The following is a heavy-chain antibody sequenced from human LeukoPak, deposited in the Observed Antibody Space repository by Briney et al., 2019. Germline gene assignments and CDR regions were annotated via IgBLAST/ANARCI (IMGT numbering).Heavy chain of an antibody. J-gene: IGHJ4*02. Sequence: GGSLRLSCAASGXTFSSYGMHWVRQAPGRGLEWVAVIWLDGSNKYYADPVKGRFTISRDNSKNTLYLQMNSLRAEDSAVYYCARDMAWFGELLFKTLDYWGRGNLVTVSS. D-gene: IGHD3-10*01. CDR2: IWLDGSNK. V-gene: IGHV3-33*01. CDR3: ARDMAWFGELLFKTLDY. CDR1: GXTFSSYG.